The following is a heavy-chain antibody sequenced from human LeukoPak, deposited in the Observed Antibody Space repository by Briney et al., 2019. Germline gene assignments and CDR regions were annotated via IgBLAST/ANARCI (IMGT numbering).Heavy chain of an antibody. J-gene: IGHJ4*02. V-gene: IGHV3-23*01. CDR1: GFTFDNYA. Sequence: GGSLRLSCAAFGFTFDNYAMSWVRQAPGKGLEWVSAISGNGGSTYYADSVKGRFTISRDNSKSTLYLQMNSLRAEDTAVYYCASRAKYSTTWAFDYWGQGTLVTVSS. CDR3: ASRAKYSTTWAFDY. CDR2: ISGNGGST. D-gene: IGHD6-6*01.